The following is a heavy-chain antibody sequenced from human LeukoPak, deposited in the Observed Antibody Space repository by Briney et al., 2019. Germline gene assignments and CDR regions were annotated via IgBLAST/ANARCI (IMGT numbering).Heavy chain of an antibody. D-gene: IGHD3-22*01. Sequence: PSETLSLTCTVSGYSISSGYYWNWIRQPPGKGLEWIGYIYYSGSTNYNPSLKSRVTISVDTSKNQFSLKLSSVTAADTAVYYCATVREDSSGYYPYYFDYWGQGTLVTVSA. CDR2: IYYSGST. V-gene: IGHV4-61*01. CDR3: ATVREDSSGYYPYYFDY. CDR1: GYSISSGYY. J-gene: IGHJ4*02.